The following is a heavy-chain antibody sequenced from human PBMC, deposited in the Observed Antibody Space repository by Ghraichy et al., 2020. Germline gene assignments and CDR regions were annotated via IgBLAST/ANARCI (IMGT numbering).Heavy chain of an antibody. Sequence: GGSLRLSCAASGFTFTSNAMSWVRQAPGKGLEWVSVISGSGGSAFYADSVKGRFTISRDNSKNTLYLQMNSLRAEDTAVYYCAKKKSGFGYFDLWGRGTLVTVSS. CDR2: ISGSGGSA. J-gene: IGHJ2*01. CDR3: AKKKSGFGYFDL. V-gene: IGHV3-23*01. D-gene: IGHD3-10*01. CDR1: GFTFTSNA.